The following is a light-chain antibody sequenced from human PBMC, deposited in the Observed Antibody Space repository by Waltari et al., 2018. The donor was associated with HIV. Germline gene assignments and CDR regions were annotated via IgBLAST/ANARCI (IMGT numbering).Light chain of an antibody. Sequence: QSVLTQPPSASGTPGQRVTIPCSGSSSSIGKYTINWSRQLPGMAPKLLIYSNNQRPSGVPDRFSGSKSGTSASLAISGLQSEDEADYSCSTWDASLNGWVFGGGTKLTVL. CDR2: SNN. CDR1: SSSIGKYT. CDR3: STWDASLNGWV. V-gene: IGLV1-44*01. J-gene: IGLJ3*02.